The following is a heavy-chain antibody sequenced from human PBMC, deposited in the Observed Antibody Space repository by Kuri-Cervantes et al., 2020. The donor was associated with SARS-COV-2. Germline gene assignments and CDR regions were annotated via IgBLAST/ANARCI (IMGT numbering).Heavy chain of an antibody. D-gene: IGHD3-22*01. V-gene: IGHV4-59*08. CDR2: SYYSGST. CDR3: AKGDGRYYDSSGYYYYYYYYMDV. J-gene: IGHJ6*03. CDR1: GGSISSHY. Sequence: SETLSLTCTVSGGSISSHYWSWIRQPPGKGLEWIRYSYYSGSTNYNPSLKSRVTISVDASKNQFSLKLSSVTAADTAVYYCAKGDGRYYDSSGYYYYYYYYMDVWGKGTTVTVSS.